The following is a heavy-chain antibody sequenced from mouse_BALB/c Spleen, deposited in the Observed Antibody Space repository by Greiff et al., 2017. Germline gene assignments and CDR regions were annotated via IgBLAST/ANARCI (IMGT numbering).Heavy chain of an antibody. CDR2: IWSGGST. V-gene: IGHV2-2*02. J-gene: IGHJ1*01. Sequence: VMLVESGPGLVQPSQSLSITCTVSGFSLTSYGVHWVRQSPGKGLEWLGVIWSGGSTDYNAAFISRLSISKDNSKSQVFFKMNSLQANDTAIYYCARPYYYGSSWYFDVWGAGTTVTVSS. CDR3: ARPYYYGSSWYFDV. D-gene: IGHD1-1*01. CDR1: GFSLTSYG.